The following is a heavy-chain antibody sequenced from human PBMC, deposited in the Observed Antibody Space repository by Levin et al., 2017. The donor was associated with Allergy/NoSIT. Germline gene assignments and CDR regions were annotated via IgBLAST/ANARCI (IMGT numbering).Heavy chain of an antibody. CDR3: AKDNYGDDGGAFDI. CDR1: GFTFSSYA. Sequence: GESLKISCAASGFTFSSYAMSWVRQAPGKGLEWVSAISGSGGSTYYADSVKGRFTISRDNSKNTLYLQMNSLRAEDTAVYYCAKDNYGDDGGAFDIWGQGTMVTVSS. CDR2: ISGSGGST. D-gene: IGHD4-17*01. V-gene: IGHV3-23*01. J-gene: IGHJ3*02.